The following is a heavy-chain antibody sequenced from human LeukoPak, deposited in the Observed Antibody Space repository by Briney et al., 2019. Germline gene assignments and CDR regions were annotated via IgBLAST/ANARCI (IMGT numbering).Heavy chain of an antibody. CDR3: ARASSGYYYDY. V-gene: IGHV4-31*03. CDR2: IYYSGST. Sequence: NPLETLSLTCTVSGGSISSGGYYWSWIRQHPGKGLEWIGYIYYSGSTYYNPSLKSRVTISVDTSKNQFSLKLSSVTAADTAVYYCARASSGYYYDYWGRGTLVTVSS. J-gene: IGHJ4*02. D-gene: IGHD3-22*01. CDR1: GGSISSGGYY.